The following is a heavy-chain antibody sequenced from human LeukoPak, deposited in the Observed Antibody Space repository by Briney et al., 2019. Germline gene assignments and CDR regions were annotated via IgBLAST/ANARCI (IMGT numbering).Heavy chain of an antibody. J-gene: IGHJ4*02. V-gene: IGHV1-24*01. CDR2: FDPEDGET. CDR3: ATGAVAGPIDY. CDR1: GYVFTGYY. D-gene: IGHD6-19*01. Sequence: ASVKVSRKASGYVFTGYYMHWVRQAPGKGLEWMGGFDPEDGETIYAQKFQGRVTMTEDTSTDTAYMELSSLRSEDTAVYYCATGAVAGPIDYWGQGTLVTVSS.